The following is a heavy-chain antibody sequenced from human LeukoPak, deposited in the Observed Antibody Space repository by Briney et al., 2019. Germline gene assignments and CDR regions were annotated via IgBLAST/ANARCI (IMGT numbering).Heavy chain of an antibody. V-gene: IGHV3-30*18. CDR1: GFTFSSYG. CDR3: AKQAYSSGYYYVGWADY. J-gene: IGHJ4*02. CDR2: ISYDGSNK. Sequence: GGSLRLSCAASGFTFSSYGMHWVRQAPGKGLEWVAVISYDGSNKYYADSVKGRFTISRDNSKNTLYLQMNSLRAEDTAVYYCAKQAYSSGYYYVGWADYWGQGTLVTVSS. D-gene: IGHD3-22*01.